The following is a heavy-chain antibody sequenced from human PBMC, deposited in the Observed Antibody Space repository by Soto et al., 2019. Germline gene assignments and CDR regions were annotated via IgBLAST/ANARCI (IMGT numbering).Heavy chain of an antibody. D-gene: IGHD6-6*01. J-gene: IGHJ4*02. CDR2: ISGSGGST. CDR3: AKYSSSSYYFDY. CDR1: GFTFSKYA. Sequence: LRLSCAASGFTFSKYAMMWVRQAPGKGLEWVSGISGSGGSTYYADSVKGRFTISRDNSKNTLYLQMNSLRAEDTALYYCAKYSSSSYYFDYWGQGTLVTVSS. V-gene: IGHV3-23*01.